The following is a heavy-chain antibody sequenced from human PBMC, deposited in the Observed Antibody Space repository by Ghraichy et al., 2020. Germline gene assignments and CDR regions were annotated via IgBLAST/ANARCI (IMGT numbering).Heavy chain of an antibody. Sequence: ASVKVSCKASGYSFTGYYMHWVRQAPGQGLEWMGWINPNSGGPNYAQKFQGRVTMTRDTSISTAYMALSRLRSDDTAIYYCARDPLTADYWGQGTLVTVSS. D-gene: IGHD7-27*01. V-gene: IGHV1-2*02. CDR2: INPNSGGP. CDR3: ARDPLTADY. J-gene: IGHJ4*02. CDR1: GYSFTGYY.